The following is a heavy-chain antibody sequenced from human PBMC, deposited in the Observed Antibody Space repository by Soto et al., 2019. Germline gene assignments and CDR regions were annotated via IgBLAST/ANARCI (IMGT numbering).Heavy chain of an antibody. Sequence: GGSLRVSCAASGVTFSSYGMHWVRLAPGKGLVWVAVIWYVGSNKYYADSVKGRFTISRDNSKNTLYLHMNSLRAEDTAVYYCARIYCSGGSCPYGMDVWGQGTTVTVSS. CDR1: GVTFSSYG. J-gene: IGHJ6*02. CDR2: IWYVGSNK. CDR3: ARIYCSGGSCPYGMDV. D-gene: IGHD2-15*01. V-gene: IGHV3-33*01.